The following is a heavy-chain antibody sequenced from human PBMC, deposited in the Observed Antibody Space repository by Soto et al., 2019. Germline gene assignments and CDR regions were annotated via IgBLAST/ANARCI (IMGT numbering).Heavy chain of an antibody. D-gene: IGHD2-2*01. V-gene: IGHV3-21*01. Sequence: GGSLRLSCAASGFTFSIYDMNWVRQAPGTGLEWVSSISSSSTYIHYADSVKGRFTISRDNAKNSLYLQMNSLRAEDTAVYYCARKYCSSTSCPEYYFDYWGQGT. CDR2: ISSSSTYI. J-gene: IGHJ4*02. CDR3: ARKYCSSTSCPEYYFDY. CDR1: GFTFSIYD.